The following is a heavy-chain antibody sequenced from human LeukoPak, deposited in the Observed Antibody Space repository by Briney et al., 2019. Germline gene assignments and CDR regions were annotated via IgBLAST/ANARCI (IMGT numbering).Heavy chain of an antibody. J-gene: IGHJ4*02. CDR2: ISSSGSPI. Sequence: GGSLRLSCAASGFTFSSYEMNWVRQAPGEGMEWISCISSSGSPIYYADSVKGRFTISRDNAKNSLYLQMNSLRAEDTAVYHCARDPPYSDSSGYYYDYWGQGTLVTVSS. CDR3: ARDPPYSDSSGYYYDY. V-gene: IGHV3-48*03. D-gene: IGHD3-22*01. CDR1: GFTFSSYE.